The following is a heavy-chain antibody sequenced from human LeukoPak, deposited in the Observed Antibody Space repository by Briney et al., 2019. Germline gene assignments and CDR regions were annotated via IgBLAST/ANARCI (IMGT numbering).Heavy chain of an antibody. D-gene: IGHD5-24*01. J-gene: IGHJ4*02. V-gene: IGHV3-48*04. CDR2: ISSSGSTI. Sequence: AGGSLRLSCAASGFTFSIYSMNWVRQAPGKGLEWVSYISSSGSTIYYADSVKGRFTISRDNAKNTLYLQMNSLRLEDTAVYYCSKDHGMSTIIWGQGTLVTVSS. CDR1: GFTFSIYS. CDR3: SKDHGMSTII.